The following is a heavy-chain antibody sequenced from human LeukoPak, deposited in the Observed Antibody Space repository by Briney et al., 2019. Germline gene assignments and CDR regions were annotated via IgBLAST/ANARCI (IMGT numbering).Heavy chain of an antibody. V-gene: IGHV3-48*03. CDR3: ARSQLSGYCSSTSCFWSGY. Sequence: GGSLRLSCAASGFVFSNYEMNWVRQAPGKGLEWVSYISSSGSTVYYADSVEGRSTISRDNAKNSLYLQMTSLRAEDTAVYYCARSQLSGYCSSTSCFWSGYWGQGTLVTVSS. CDR2: ISSSGSTV. CDR1: GFVFSNYE. D-gene: IGHD2-2*01. J-gene: IGHJ4*02.